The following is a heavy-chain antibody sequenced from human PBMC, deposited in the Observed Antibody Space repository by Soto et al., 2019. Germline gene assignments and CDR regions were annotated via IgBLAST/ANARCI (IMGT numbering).Heavy chain of an antibody. J-gene: IGHJ3*01. D-gene: IGHD1-26*01. Sequence: EVQLVESGGGLVQPGGSLRLSYADSGFSFSSYWMHWVRQGPGKGLVWVSRINTDGSSTNYAESVKGRFTISRDKAKNTAYLELNSLRAEDTAVYFCARSGGGYYIDWGQGTMVTVSS. V-gene: IGHV3-74*01. CDR3: ARSGGGYYID. CDR1: GFSFSSYW. CDR2: INTDGSST.